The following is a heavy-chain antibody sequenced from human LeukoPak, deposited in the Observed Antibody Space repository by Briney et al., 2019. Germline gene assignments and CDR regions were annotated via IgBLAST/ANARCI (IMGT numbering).Heavy chain of an antibody. CDR1: GYSISSGYY. CDR2: IYHSGST. V-gene: IGHV4-38-2*02. D-gene: IGHD7-27*01. CDR3: ARDPGAGFDY. Sequence: SETLSLTCTVSGYSISSGYYWGWIRQPPGKGLEWIGSIYHSGSTYYNPSLKSRVTISVDTSKNQFSLKLSSVTAADTAVYYCARDPGAGFDYWGQGTLVTVSS. J-gene: IGHJ4*02.